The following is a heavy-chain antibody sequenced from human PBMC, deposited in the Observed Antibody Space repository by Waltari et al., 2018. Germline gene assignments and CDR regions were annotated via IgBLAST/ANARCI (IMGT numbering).Heavy chain of an antibody. J-gene: IGHJ4*02. D-gene: IGHD6-6*01. Sequence: EVQLVESGGGLVQPGGSLRLSCVASGFTVSSNYMSWVRQAPGKGREWVSVIYSGGSTYYADSVKCRFTSSRDNSKNTLYLQMNSLRAEDTAVYYCASSIAAPSFDYWGQGTLVTVSS. V-gene: IGHV3-66*01. CDR3: ASSIAAPSFDY. CDR1: GFTVSSNY. CDR2: IYSGGST.